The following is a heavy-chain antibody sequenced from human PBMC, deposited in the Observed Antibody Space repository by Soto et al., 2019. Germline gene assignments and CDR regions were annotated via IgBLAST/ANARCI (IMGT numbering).Heavy chain of an antibody. CDR3: ARRIATAGLFDY. CDR2: ISYSGTT. Sequence: QVRLQESGPGLVKPSQTLSLTCTVSGGSIRSGGYYWSWIRQHPGKGLEWIGYISYSGTTYYNTSLESRVTISADTSKNQFSLKLISVTAADSAVYYCARRIATAGLFDYWGQGTLVTVSS. J-gene: IGHJ4*02. D-gene: IGHD6-13*01. V-gene: IGHV4-31*03. CDR1: GGSIRSGGYY.